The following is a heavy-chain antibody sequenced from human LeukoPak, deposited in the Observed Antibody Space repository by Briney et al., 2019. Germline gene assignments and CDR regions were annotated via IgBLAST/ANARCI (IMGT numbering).Heavy chain of an antibody. CDR2: INPSGGST. D-gene: IGHD6-19*01. CDR1: GYTFTSYY. J-gene: IGHJ4*02. V-gene: IGHV1-46*01. CDR3: ARDHSSGWYDY. Sequence: ASVKVSCKASGYTFTSYYMHWVRQAPGQGLAWMGIINPSGGSTSYAQKFQGRVTMTRDTSTSTVYMELSSLRSEDTAVYYCARDHSSGWYDYWGQGTLVTVSS.